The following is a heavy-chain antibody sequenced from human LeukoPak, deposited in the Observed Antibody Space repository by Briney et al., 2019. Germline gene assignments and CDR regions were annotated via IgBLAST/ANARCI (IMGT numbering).Heavy chain of an antibody. Sequence: PGRSLRLSCAASGFTFRSYGMHWVRQAPGKGLEWVAVIPYDGSNKYYAESVKGRFTISRDNSKSTLYLQMNSLRDEDTAVYYCAKDHTYDILTGYYYFDYWGQGTLVTVSS. V-gene: IGHV3-30*18. CDR1: GFTFRSYG. CDR3: AKDHTYDILTGYYYFDY. CDR2: IPYDGSNK. J-gene: IGHJ4*02. D-gene: IGHD3-9*01.